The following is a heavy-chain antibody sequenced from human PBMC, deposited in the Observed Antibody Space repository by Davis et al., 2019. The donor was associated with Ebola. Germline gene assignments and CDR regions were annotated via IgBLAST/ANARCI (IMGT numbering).Heavy chain of an antibody. D-gene: IGHD3-10*01. CDR1: GFTVSSNY. J-gene: IGHJ4*02. Sequence: GESLKISCAASGFTVSSNYMSWVRQAPGKGLEWVSVIYSGGSTYYADSVKGRFTISRDNAKNSLYLQMNSLRAEDTAVYYCARNVYYYGSGSYSEGFDYWGQGTLVTVSS. CDR3: ARNVYYYGSGSYSEGFDY. V-gene: IGHV3-66*01. CDR2: IYSGGST.